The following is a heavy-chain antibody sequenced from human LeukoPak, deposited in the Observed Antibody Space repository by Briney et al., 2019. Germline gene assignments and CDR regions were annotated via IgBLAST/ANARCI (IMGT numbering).Heavy chain of an antibody. Sequence: PGGSLRLSCAASGFTFDDYAMHWVRQAPGKGLEWVSGISWNSGSIGYADSVKGRFTISRDNAKNSLYLQMNSLRAEDTALYYCARDTSSAYCGGDCYSFDYWGQGTLVTVSS. V-gene: IGHV3-9*01. D-gene: IGHD2-21*02. CDR1: GFTFDDYA. CDR3: ARDTSSAYCGGDCYSFDY. J-gene: IGHJ4*02. CDR2: ISWNSGSI.